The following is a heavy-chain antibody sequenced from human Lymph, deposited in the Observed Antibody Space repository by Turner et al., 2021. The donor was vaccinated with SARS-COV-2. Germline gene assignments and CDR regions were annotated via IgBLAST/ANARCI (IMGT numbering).Heavy chain of an antibody. CDR1: GFTFSSYG. D-gene: IGHD3-10*01. CDR3: ASDGRFWEIPEDV. J-gene: IGHJ6*02. Sequence: GFTFSSYGMHWVRQAPGTGLEWVAVIWYDGSNKYYADSGKGRFTISRDNSKNTLYLQRNSLSVEDTAVYYCASDGRFWEIPEDVWGQGTTVTVSS. CDR2: IWYDGSNK. V-gene: IGHV3-33*01.